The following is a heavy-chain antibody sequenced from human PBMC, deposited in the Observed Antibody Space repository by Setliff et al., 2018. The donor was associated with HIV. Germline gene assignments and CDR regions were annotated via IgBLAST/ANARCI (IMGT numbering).Heavy chain of an antibody. CDR2: IKGSGDTT. Sequence: GGSLRLSCAASGLTFSSYAMSWVRQAPGKGLEWVSGIKGSGDTTYYADSVKGRFTISRDNSKNTLYLQMNSLRAEDTAVYFCAKDPAVNAYGDYPLGGMDVWGKGTTVTVSS. J-gene: IGHJ6*04. V-gene: IGHV3-23*01. D-gene: IGHD4-17*01. CDR1: GLTFSSYA. CDR3: AKDPAVNAYGDYPLGGMDV.